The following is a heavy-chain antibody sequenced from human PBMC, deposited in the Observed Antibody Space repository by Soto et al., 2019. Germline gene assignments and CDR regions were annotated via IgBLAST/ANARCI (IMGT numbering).Heavy chain of an antibody. V-gene: IGHV4-34*01. CDR1: GGSFSGYY. CDR2: INHSGST. D-gene: IGHD3-22*01. CDR3: ARAQDSSEAPVTAFDI. Sequence: SETLSLTCAVYGGSFSGYYWSWIRQPPGKGLEWIGEINHSGSTNYNPSLKSRVTISVDTSKNQFSLKLSSVTAADTAVYYCARAQDSSEAPVTAFDIWGQGTMVTVSS. J-gene: IGHJ3*02.